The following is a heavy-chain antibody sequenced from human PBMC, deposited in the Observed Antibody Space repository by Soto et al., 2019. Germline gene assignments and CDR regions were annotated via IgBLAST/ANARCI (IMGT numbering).Heavy chain of an antibody. CDR3: TRATFGVGMDL. J-gene: IGHJ6*02. CDR1: GFTYRSYD. Sequence: EAQLVESGGGLVQPGGSLRLSCAAFGFTYRSYDMHWVRHVPGKGLEWVSSLGGAGAREYAGSVRGRFTISRDNAKNSLYLQMDSLRVADTAVYYSTRATFGVGMDLWGQGTSVTVSS. D-gene: IGHD3-10*01. CDR2: LGGAGAR. V-gene: IGHV3-13*01.